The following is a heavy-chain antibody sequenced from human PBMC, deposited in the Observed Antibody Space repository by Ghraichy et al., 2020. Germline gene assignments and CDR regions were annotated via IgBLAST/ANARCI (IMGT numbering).Heavy chain of an antibody. Sequence: ASVKVSCKASGYTVSAYVMHWVRLAPRLGDEWMGRISPNSGDTIYAQKFHDRSTLSTDTSINTAYMELSRLTSDDTAVYYCARASTSSSDFHFWGQGTLVTVSS. CDR3: ARASTSSSDFHF. CDR1: GYTVSAYV. V-gene: IGHV1-2*06. D-gene: IGHD6-6*01. CDR2: ISPNSGDT. J-gene: IGHJ4*02.